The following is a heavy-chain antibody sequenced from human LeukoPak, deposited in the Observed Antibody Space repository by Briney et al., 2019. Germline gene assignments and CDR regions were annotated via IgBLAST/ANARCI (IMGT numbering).Heavy chain of an antibody. D-gene: IGHD3-16*01. V-gene: IGHV4-34*01. CDR2: INYSGST. CDR3: ASHYVWGSYSDY. J-gene: IGHJ4*02. Sequence: SETLSLTCAVYGGSFSGYYWTWIRQPPGKGLEWIGEINYSGSTNYNPSLKSRVTISLDTSKNQFSLKLSSVTAADTAVYYCASHYVWGSYSDYWGQGTLVTVSS. CDR1: GGSFSGYY.